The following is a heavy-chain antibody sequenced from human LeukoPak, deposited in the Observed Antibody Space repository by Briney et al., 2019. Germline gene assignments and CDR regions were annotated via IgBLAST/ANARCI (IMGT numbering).Heavy chain of an antibody. Sequence: ASVKVSCKASGYTFTGYYMHWVRQAPGQGLEWMGWINPNSGGTNYAQKFQGRVTMTRDTSISTAYMELSRLRSDDTAVYYCATVNLVATNFDYWGQGTLVTVSS. CDR2: INPNSGGT. V-gene: IGHV1-2*02. D-gene: IGHD5-12*01. CDR3: ATVNLVATNFDY. CDR1: GYTFTGYY. J-gene: IGHJ4*02.